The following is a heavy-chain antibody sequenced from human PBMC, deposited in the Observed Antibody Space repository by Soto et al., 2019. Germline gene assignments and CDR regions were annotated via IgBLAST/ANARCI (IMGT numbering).Heavy chain of an antibody. CDR3: AKDRYSNSWYQFDY. Sequence: EVQLLESGGGLVQPGGSLRLSCAASGFTFNNYAMSWVRQAPGKGLEWVSAISGSGGSAYYADSVKGRFTISRDNYKNTLYMQMNSLRAEDTAVYYCAKDRYSNSWYQFDYWGKGTLVNVSS. V-gene: IGHV3-23*01. J-gene: IGHJ4*02. CDR1: GFTFNNYA. D-gene: IGHD6-13*01. CDR2: ISGSGGSA.